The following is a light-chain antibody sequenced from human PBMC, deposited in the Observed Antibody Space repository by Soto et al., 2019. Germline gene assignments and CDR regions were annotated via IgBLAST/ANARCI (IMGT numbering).Light chain of an antibody. CDR2: GTS. CDR1: QSVGRN. CDR3: QQYNKWPYT. V-gene: IGKV3-15*01. Sequence: EIVMTQSPVALSVSPGESAALSCRASQSVGRNFAWYQQRPGQGPRVLIYGTSTRATGVPARFSGSGSGTDFTLTISSLQSEDFAVYYCQQYNKWPYTFGQGTRLQIK. J-gene: IGKJ2*01.